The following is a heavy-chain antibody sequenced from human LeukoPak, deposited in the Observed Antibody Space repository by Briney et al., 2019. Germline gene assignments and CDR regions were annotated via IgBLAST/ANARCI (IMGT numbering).Heavy chain of an antibody. V-gene: IGHV3-33*01. J-gene: IGHJ4*02. Sequence: GRSLRLSCAASGFTFSSYGMHWVRQAPGKGLEWVAVIWYDGSNKYYADSVKGRFTISRDNSKNTPYLQMNSLRAEDTAVYYCARDKAGYFDYWGQGTLVTVSS. CDR3: ARDKAGYFDY. CDR2: IWYDGSNK. CDR1: GFTFSSYG.